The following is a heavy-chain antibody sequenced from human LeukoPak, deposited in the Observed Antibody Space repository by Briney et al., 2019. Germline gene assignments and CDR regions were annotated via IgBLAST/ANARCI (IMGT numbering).Heavy chain of an antibody. J-gene: IGHJ5*02. V-gene: IGHV3-11*01. Sequence: PGGSLRLSCAASGFTFSDYYMSWIRQAPGKGLEWVSYINSSGSTIYYADSVKGRFTISRDNAKNSLYLQMNSLRAEDTAVYYCARDVRAGTYNWFDPWGQGTLVTVSS. D-gene: IGHD6-13*01. CDR3: ARDVRAGTYNWFDP. CDR2: INSSGSTI. CDR1: GFTFSDYY.